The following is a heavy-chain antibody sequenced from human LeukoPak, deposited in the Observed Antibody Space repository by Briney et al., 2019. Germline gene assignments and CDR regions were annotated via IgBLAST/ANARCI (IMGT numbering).Heavy chain of an antibody. CDR3: ARSRDGYNSY. CDR1: GFTFSSYG. Sequence: GGSLRLSCAASGFTFSSYGMHWVRQAPGKGLEWVAVISYDGSNKYYADSVKGRFTISRDNAKNSLYLQTNSLRAEDTAVYYCARSRDGYNSYWGQGTLVTVSS. V-gene: IGHV3-30*03. D-gene: IGHD5-24*01. J-gene: IGHJ4*02. CDR2: ISYDGSNK.